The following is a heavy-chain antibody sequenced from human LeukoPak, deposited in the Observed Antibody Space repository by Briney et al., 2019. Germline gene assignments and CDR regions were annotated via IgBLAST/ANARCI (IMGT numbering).Heavy chain of an antibody. D-gene: IGHD1-26*01. CDR2: INHSGST. CDR1: GGSFSGYY. CDR3: ARGRGGSSFIY. Sequence: KPSETLSLTCAVYGGSFSGYYWSWVRQPPGKGLEWIGEINHSGSTNCNPSLKSRVTISVDTSKNQFSLKLSSVTAADTAVYYCARGRGGSSFIYWGQGTLVTVSS. V-gene: IGHV4-34*01. J-gene: IGHJ4*02.